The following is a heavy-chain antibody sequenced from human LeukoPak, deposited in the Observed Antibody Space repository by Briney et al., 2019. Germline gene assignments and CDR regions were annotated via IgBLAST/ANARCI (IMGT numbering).Heavy chain of an antibody. CDR1: GFTFSSYA. J-gene: IGHJ4*02. CDR3: TSGRWELHDYFDY. V-gene: IGHV3-73*01. D-gene: IGHD1-26*01. CDR2: IRSKSNSYAT. Sequence: GGSLSLSCAASGFTFSSYAMSWVRQAPGKGLEWVGRIRSKSNSYATDYGASAKGRFTISRDDSKNTAYLQMYSLKTEDTAVYFCTSGRWELHDYFDYWGQGTLVTVSS.